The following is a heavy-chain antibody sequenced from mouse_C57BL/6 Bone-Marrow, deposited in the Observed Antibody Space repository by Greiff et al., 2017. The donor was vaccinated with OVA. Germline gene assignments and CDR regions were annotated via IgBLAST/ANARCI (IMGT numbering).Heavy chain of an antibody. J-gene: IGHJ4*01. V-gene: IGHV1-81*01. CDR1: GYTFTSYG. D-gene: IGHD1-1*01. CDR3: AREGTTVVATNAMDY. CDR2: IYPRSGNT. Sequence: LQESGAELARPGASVKLSCKASGYTFTSYGISWVKQRTGQGLEWIGEIYPRSGNTYYNEKFKGTATLTADKSSSTAYMELRSLTSEDSAVYFCAREGTTVVATNAMDYWGQGTSGTVSS.